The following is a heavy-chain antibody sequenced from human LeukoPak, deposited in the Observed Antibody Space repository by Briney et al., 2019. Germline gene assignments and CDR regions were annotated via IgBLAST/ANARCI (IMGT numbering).Heavy chain of an antibody. CDR2: ISYDGSNK. CDR1: GFTFSSYG. Sequence: GGSLRLSCAASGFTFSSYGMHWVRQAPGKGLEWVAVISYDGSNKYYADSVKGRFTISRDNSKNTLYLQMNSLRAEDTAVYYCAKSDCDYWGQGTLVTVSS. D-gene: IGHD2-21*02. J-gene: IGHJ4*02. V-gene: IGHV3-30*18. CDR3: AKSDCDY.